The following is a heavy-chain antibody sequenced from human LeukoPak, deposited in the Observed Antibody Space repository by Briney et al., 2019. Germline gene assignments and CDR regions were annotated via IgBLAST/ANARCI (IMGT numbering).Heavy chain of an antibody. D-gene: IGHD6-25*01. CDR2: IYTSGST. CDR3: ARYAADGRTLEY. V-gene: IGHV4-61*02. J-gene: IGHJ4*02. Sequence: PSETLSLTCTVSGGSISSGSYYWSWIRQPAGKGLEWIGRIYTSGSTNYNPSLKSRVTISVDTSKMQISLKLNSVTAADTAVYDCARYAADGRTLEYWGQGTLVTVSS. CDR1: GGSISSGSYY.